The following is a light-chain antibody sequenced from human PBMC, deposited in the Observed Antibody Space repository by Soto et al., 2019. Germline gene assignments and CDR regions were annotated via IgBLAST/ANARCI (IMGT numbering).Light chain of an antibody. CDR2: LAS. J-gene: IGKJ5*01. CDR1: QSVSID. V-gene: IGKV3D-15*01. CDR3: QQTYTTPEIT. Sequence: EMVITQSPATLSVSPGERATLSCRASQSVSIDLAWYQQTPGQAPRLLIYLASNRAAGVPARFSGSGSGTDFTLTISSLQPEDFAIYYCQQTYTTPEITFGQGTRLEIK.